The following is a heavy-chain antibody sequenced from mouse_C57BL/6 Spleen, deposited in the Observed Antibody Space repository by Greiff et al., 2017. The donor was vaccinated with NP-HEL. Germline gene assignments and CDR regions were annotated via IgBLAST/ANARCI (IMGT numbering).Heavy chain of an antibody. J-gene: IGHJ2*01. CDR3: ARERIYYYGSSDFDY. CDR2: ISYDGSN. D-gene: IGHD1-1*01. Sequence: DVKLQESGPGLVKPSQSLSLTCSVTGYSITSGYYWNWIRQFPGNKLEWMGYISYDGSNNYNPSLKNRISITRDTSKNQFFLKLNSVTTEDTATYYCARERIYYYGSSDFDYWGQGTTLTVSS. V-gene: IGHV3-6*01. CDR1: GYSITSGYY.